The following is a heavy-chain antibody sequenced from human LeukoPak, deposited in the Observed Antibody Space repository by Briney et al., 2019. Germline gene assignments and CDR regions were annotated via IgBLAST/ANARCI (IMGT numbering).Heavy chain of an antibody. CDR1: GYTFTSYG. D-gene: IGHD3-22*01. CDR3: ARFDRGYDSSGYGENYFDY. V-gene: IGHV1-18*01. J-gene: IGHJ4*02. Sequence: ASVKVSCKASGYTFTSYGISWVRQAPGQGLEWMGWISAYNGNTNYAQKLQGRVTMTTDTSTSTAYMELRSLRSDDTAVYYCARFDRGYDSSGYGENYFDYWGQGTLVTVSS. CDR2: ISAYNGNT.